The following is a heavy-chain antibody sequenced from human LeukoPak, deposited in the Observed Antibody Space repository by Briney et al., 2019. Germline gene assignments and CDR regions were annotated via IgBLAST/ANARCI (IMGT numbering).Heavy chain of an antibody. CDR1: GYTFTGYY. V-gene: IGHV1-2*02. D-gene: IGHD2-2*01. Sequence: ALVKVSCKASGYTFTGYYMHLVRQAPGQGLEWMGWINPNSGGTNYAQKFQGRVTMTRDTSISTAYMELSRLRSDDTAVYYCACRHIVVVPAADPFDYWGRGTLVTVSS. J-gene: IGHJ4*02. CDR3: ACRHIVVVPAADPFDY. CDR2: INPNSGGT.